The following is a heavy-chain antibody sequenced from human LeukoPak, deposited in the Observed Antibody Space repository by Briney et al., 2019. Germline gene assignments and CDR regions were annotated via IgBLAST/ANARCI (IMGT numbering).Heavy chain of an antibody. CDR3: ARIAGYCSSTSCYTPKPYYFDY. D-gene: IGHD2-2*02. Sequence: SETLSLTCTVSGGSISNCGYYWSWIRQHPGMGLEWIGYIYYSGSTYYNPSLKSRVTISVDTSKNQFSLKLSSVTAADTAVYYCARIAGYCSSTSCYTPKPYYFDYWGQGTLVTVSS. V-gene: IGHV4-31*03. CDR2: IYYSGST. CDR1: GGSISNCGYY. J-gene: IGHJ4*02.